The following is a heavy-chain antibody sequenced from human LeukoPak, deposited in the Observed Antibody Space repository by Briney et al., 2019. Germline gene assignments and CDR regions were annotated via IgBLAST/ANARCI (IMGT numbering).Heavy chain of an antibody. D-gene: IGHD3-10*01. J-gene: IGHJ4*02. V-gene: IGHV4-39*07. CDR1: GGSISSSSYY. CDR3: ARHYDSGKPWFDY. Sequence: PSETLSLTSTVSGGSISSSSYYWGWIRQPPGKGLEWIGSIYYSGSTYYNPSLKSRVTISVDTSKNQFSLKMTSVTAADTAVYYCARHYDSGKPWFDYWGQGTLVTVSS. CDR2: IYYSGST.